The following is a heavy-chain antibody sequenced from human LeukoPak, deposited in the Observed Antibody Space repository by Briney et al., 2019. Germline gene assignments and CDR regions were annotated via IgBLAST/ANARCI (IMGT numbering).Heavy chain of an antibody. V-gene: IGHV3-23*01. CDR1: GFTFSTYA. Sequence: GGSLRLSCAASGFTFSTYAMNWVRQAPGKGLDWVSTISGSGGSTYYADSVKGRFTISRDNSKNTLYLQMNSLRAEDTAVYYCATLRGYSYEYFDYWGQGTLVTVSS. CDR2: ISGSGGST. D-gene: IGHD5-18*01. CDR3: ATLRGYSYEYFDY. J-gene: IGHJ4*02.